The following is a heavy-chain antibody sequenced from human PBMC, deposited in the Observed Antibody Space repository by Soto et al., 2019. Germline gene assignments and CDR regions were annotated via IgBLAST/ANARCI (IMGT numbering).Heavy chain of an antibody. Sequence: GGSLRLSCAASGFTFSSYGMHWVRQAPGKGLEWVAVIWYDGSNKYYADSVKGRFTISRDNSKNTLYLQMNSLRAEDTAVYYCARPIPLQLAYGGDFWFDPWGQGTLVTVSS. J-gene: IGHJ5*02. CDR1: GFTFSSYG. CDR3: ARPIPLQLAYGGDFWFDP. D-gene: IGHD6-6*01. CDR2: IWYDGSNK. V-gene: IGHV3-33*01.